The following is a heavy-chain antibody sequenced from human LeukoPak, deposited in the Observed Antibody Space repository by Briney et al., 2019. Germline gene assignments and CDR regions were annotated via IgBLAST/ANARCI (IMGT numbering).Heavy chain of an antibody. CDR2: IDTNTGIP. CDR3: ARDASMINFDY. CDR1: GYTFVNFA. J-gene: IGHJ4*02. D-gene: IGHD3-16*01. Sequence: ASVKVSCMASGYTFVNFAMNWVRQAPGQGLEWMGWIDTNTGIPTYAQGFTGRFVFSLDTSVSTVYLQITSLQAEDAAVYYCARDASMINFDYWGQGSLVTVSS. V-gene: IGHV7-4-1*02.